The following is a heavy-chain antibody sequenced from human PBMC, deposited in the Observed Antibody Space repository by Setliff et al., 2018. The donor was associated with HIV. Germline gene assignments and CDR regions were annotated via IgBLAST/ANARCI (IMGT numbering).Heavy chain of an antibody. J-gene: IGHJ6*03. D-gene: IGHD1-20*01. V-gene: IGHV3-21*01. CDR3: AKSFNSGPTNWNIDV. Sequence: PGGSLRLSCAASGFPVSYYIMTWVRQAPGKGLEWVSFISRSNSYIYYADSVKGRFTISRDNAKNSLYLQLKSLRAEDTDVYYCAKSFNSGPTNWNIDVWGTGTTVTVSS. CDR1: GFPVSYYI. CDR2: ISRSNSYI.